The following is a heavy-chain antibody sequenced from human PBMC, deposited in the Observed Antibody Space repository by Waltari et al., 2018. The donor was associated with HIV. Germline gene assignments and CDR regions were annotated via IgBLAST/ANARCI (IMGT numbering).Heavy chain of an antibody. D-gene: IGHD1-20*01. CDR2: TKPDGSGN. Sequence: EVQLVESGGDLVQPGGSLRLSCAASGFPFSGFEMSWVRQAPGKGLEWVDGTKPDGSGNYYVASVKGRFTISRDNAKTSLFLQMNSLRAEDTGFYFCASAGWYNDLDMWGQGTMVTVSS. J-gene: IGHJ3*02. CDR3: ASAGWYNDLDM. CDR1: GFPFSGFE. V-gene: IGHV3-7*01.